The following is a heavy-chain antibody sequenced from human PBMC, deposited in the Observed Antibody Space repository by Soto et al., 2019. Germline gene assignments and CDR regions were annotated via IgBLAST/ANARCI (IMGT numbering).Heavy chain of an antibody. J-gene: IGHJ5*02. CDR1: GGSISSYY. D-gene: IGHD3-16*02. CDR2: IYTSGST. CDR3: ARDPVITFGGVIVEGNWFDP. Sequence: QVQLQESGPGLVKPSETLSLTCTVSGGSISSYYWSWIRQPAGKGLEWIGRIYTSGSTNYNPSLKSRVTRSVDTSKNQFSLKLSSVTAADTAVYYCARDPVITFGGVIVEGNWFDPWGQGTLVTVSS. V-gene: IGHV4-4*07.